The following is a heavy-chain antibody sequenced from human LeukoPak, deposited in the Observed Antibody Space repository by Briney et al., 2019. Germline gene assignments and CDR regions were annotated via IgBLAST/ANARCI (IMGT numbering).Heavy chain of an antibody. D-gene: IGHD1-26*01. J-gene: IGHJ6*02. V-gene: IGHV1-18*01. CDR3: ARDRYSHYYYGMDV. CDR2: ISAYNGDT. CDR1: GYTFSNYG. Sequence: ASVTVSCKASGYTFSNYGISWVRQAPGQGLEWMGWISAYNGDTNYAQKLQGRVTMTTDTSTCTAYMELRSLRSDDTAVYYCARDRYSHYYYGMDVWGQGTTVTVSS.